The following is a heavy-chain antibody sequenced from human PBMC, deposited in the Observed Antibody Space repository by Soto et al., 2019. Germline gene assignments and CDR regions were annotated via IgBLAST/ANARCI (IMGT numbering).Heavy chain of an antibody. J-gene: IGHJ6*02. Sequence: ASVKVSCKVSGDTLTELSMHWVRQAPGKGLEWMGRIKGLEWMGRSDPEDGKTIYAQKFQGRVTMTEGTSTDTAYMELSSLRSEDTAVYYCAIGLTALDSYGMDVWGQGTTVTSP. V-gene: IGHV1-24*01. CDR2: IKGLEWMGRSDPEDGKT. D-gene: IGHD3-16*01. CDR1: GDTLTELS. CDR3: AIGLTALDSYGMDV.